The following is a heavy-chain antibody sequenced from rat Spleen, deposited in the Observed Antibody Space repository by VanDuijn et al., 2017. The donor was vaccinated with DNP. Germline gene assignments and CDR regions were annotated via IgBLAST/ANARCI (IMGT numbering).Heavy chain of an antibody. V-gene: IGHV2-4*01. CDR1: GFSLTNYG. CDR3: ARDRRGYFDY. Sequence: QVQLKESGPGLVQPSRTLSLTCTVSGFSLTNYGVSWVRQPPGKGLEWIAAIWGGGSTDYNSALKSRPRISRDTSKSQVFLKMNSLQTEDTATYYCARDRRGYFDYWGQGAMVTVSS. D-gene: IGHD1-11*01. J-gene: IGHJ2*01. CDR2: IWGGGST.